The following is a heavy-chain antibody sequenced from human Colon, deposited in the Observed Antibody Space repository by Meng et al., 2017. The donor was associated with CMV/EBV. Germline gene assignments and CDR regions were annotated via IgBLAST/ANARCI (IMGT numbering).Heavy chain of an antibody. J-gene: IGHJ6*02. CDR2: IFSDGSST. CDR1: GFTFSRYA. D-gene: IGHD3-10*01. CDR3: EKDFNYGAGTYYALSGDG. Sequence: SCAASGFTFSRYAMSWVRQAPGKGLEWVSAIFSDGSSTHYADSVEGRFTISTDNSKNTLYLQMNSLRAADTAVYYCEKDFNYGAGTYYALSGDGWGQGTTVTVSS. V-gene: IGHV3-23*03.